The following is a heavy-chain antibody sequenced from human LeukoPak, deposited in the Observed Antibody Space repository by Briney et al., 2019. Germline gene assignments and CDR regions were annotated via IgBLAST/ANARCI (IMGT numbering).Heavy chain of an antibody. V-gene: IGHV3-7*01. J-gene: IGHJ4*02. Sequence: GGSLRLSCAASGFPFSSYWMSWVRQAPGKGLEWVANIKQDGSEKYYVDSVKGRFNISRDNAQNSLSLQMNSLSAEDTAVYHCARLGASSRGKYYFDFWGQGTLVTVSS. CDR1: GFPFSSYW. CDR3: ARLGASSRGKYYFDF. CDR2: IKQDGSEK. D-gene: IGHD2-2*01.